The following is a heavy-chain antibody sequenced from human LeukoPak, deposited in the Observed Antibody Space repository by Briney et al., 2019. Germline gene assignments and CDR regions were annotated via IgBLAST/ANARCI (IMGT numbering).Heavy chain of an antibody. CDR3: AREVVVPAAMGAFDI. CDR2: IYYSGST. D-gene: IGHD2-2*01. Sequence: PSGTLSLTCTVSGGSISSSSYYWGWIRQPPGKGLEWIGSIYYSGSTYYNPSLKSRVTISVDTSKNQFSLKLSSVTAADTAVYYCAREVVVPAAMGAFDIWGQGTMVTVSS. CDR1: GGSISSSSYY. J-gene: IGHJ3*02. V-gene: IGHV4-39*02.